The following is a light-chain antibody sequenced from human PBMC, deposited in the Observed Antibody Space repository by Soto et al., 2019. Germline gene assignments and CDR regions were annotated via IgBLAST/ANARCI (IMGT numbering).Light chain of an antibody. J-gene: IGKJ1*01. Sequence: EIVLTQSPATLSLSPGERATLSCRASQSVSSYLAWYQQKPGQAPRLLIYDASNRATGIPARFSGSGSGTDFTLTISSLEPEDVAVYYCQQRSNFPSFGQGTKVEIK. CDR2: DAS. CDR1: QSVSSY. CDR3: QQRSNFPS. V-gene: IGKV3-11*01.